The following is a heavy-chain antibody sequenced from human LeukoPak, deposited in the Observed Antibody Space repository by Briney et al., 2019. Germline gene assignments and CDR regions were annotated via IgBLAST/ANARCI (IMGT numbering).Heavy chain of an antibody. Sequence: GGSLRLSGAASGFTFSGYAMSWVGQAPGKGREWVSAISGSGGSTYYADSVKGRFTISRDNSKNTLYLQMNSLRAEDTAVYYCAKSADELEYWGQGTLVTVSS. V-gene: IGHV3-23*01. CDR3: AKSADELEY. CDR1: GFTFSGYA. CDR2: ISGSGGST. J-gene: IGHJ4*02. D-gene: IGHD1-1*01.